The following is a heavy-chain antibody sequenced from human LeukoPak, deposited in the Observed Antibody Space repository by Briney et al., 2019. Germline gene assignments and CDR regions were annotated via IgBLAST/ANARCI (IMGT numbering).Heavy chain of an antibody. Sequence: GGSLRLSCTGPGFTFRTYAFRWVRQAPGKGLEWVSAISGSGGSTYYADSVKGRFTISRDNSKSTLYLQMNSLRAEDTAVYYCAKDPSGSYHFDYWGQGTLVTVSS. CDR2: ISGSGGST. D-gene: IGHD1-26*01. J-gene: IGHJ4*02. CDR3: AKDPSGSYHFDY. V-gene: IGHV3-23*01. CDR1: GFTFRTYA.